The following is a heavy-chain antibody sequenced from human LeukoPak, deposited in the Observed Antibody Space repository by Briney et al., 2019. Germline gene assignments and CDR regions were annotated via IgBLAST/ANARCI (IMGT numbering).Heavy chain of an antibody. CDR2: INHSGST. CDR3: AREFQRVLF. V-gene: IGHV4-34*01. D-gene: IGHD2-2*01. CDR1: GGSFSGYY. Sequence: SETLSLTCAVYGGSFSGYYWSWIRQPPGKGLEWIGEINHSGSTNYNPSLKSRVTISVDTSKNQFSLKLSSVTAADTAVYYCAREFQRVLFWGQGTLVTVSS. J-gene: IGHJ4*02.